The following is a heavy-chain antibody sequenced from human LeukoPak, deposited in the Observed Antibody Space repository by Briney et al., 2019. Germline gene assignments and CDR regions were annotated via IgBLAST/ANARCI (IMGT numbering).Heavy chain of an antibody. CDR2: IYPSGDST. CDR3: AKDVVPDSGWDLDY. V-gene: IGHV3-23*01. D-gene: IGHD6-19*01. CDR1: GFTFSIYS. J-gene: IGHJ4*02. Sequence: GGSLRFSCAASGFTFSIYSMTWVRQGPGKGLEWVSSIYPSGDSTFYADSVKGRFTISRDNSKNTLYLQMSSLRTEDTAIYYCAKDVVPDSGWDLDYWGQGTLVTVSS.